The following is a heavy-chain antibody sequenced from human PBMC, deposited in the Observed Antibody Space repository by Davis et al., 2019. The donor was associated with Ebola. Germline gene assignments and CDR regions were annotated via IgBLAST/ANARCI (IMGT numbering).Heavy chain of an antibody. CDR2: INHSGST. Sequence: SETLSLTCTVSGGSISSYYWSWIRQPPGKGLEWIGEINHSGSTNYNPSLKSRVTISVDTSKNQFSLKLSSVTAADTAVYYCARVGGSYLRYGMDVWGQGTTVTVSS. J-gene: IGHJ6*02. D-gene: IGHD1-26*01. CDR1: GGSISSYY. V-gene: IGHV4-34*01. CDR3: ARVGGSYLRYGMDV.